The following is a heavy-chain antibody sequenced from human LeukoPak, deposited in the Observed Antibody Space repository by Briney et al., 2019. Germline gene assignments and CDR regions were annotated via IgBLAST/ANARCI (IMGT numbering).Heavy chain of an antibody. Sequence: SETLSLTCAVYGGSFSGYYWSWIRQPPGKGLEWIGEINHSGSTNYNPSLKSRVTISVDTSKNQFPLKLSSVTAADTAVYYCAVSLGSSSVPYFDYWGQGTLVTVSS. V-gene: IGHV4-34*01. CDR2: INHSGST. CDR3: AVSLGSSSVPYFDY. CDR1: GGSFSGYY. D-gene: IGHD6-6*01. J-gene: IGHJ4*02.